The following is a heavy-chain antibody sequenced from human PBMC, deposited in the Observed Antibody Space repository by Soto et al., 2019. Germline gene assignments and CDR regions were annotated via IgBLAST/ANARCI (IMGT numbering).Heavy chain of an antibody. D-gene: IGHD3-22*01. J-gene: IGHJ4*02. CDR2: LYRSGTT. V-gene: IGHV4-61*01. Sequence: SGPLSLTCAVSGASVNSGSSYCSGIRQPPGKGLDWIGYLYRSGTTNYNPSLKSRVTISVDTSKRQFSLKLTSVTAADTAVYYCARGEILYDGSGYQYFYFDDWGQGTLFTVSS. CDR1: GASVNSGSSY. CDR3: ARGEILYDGSGYQYFYFDD.